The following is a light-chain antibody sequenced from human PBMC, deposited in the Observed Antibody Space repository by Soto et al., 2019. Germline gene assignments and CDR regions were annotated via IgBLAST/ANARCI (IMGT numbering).Light chain of an antibody. CDR1: QRLSSN. Sequence: EIVMTQSPATLSVSPGERATLSCRASQRLSSNLAWYQQKPGQAPRLLMFRTSSRATGFPARFSGSGSGTDFTLTISSLEPEDFAVYYCQQRSNWPPLTFGGGTKVDIK. CDR3: QQRSNWPPLT. CDR2: RTS. J-gene: IGKJ4*01. V-gene: IGKV3-11*01.